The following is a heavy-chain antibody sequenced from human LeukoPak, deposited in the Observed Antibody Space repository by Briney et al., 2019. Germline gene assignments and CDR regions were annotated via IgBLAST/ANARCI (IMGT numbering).Heavy chain of an antibody. CDR2: IYHSGST. J-gene: IGHJ4*02. V-gene: IGHV4-39*01. CDR1: GGSISSSSYY. D-gene: IGHD3/OR15-3a*01. CDR3: ARQTGSGLFILP. Sequence: SETLSLTCTVSGGSISSSSYYWGWIRQPPGKGLECIGSIYHSGSTYYNPSLKSRVTISVDTSKNQFSLKLSSVTAADTAVYYCARQTGSGLFILPGGQGTLVTVSS.